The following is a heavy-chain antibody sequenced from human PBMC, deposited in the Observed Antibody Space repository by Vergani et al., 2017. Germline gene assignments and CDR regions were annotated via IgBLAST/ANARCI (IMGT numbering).Heavy chain of an antibody. D-gene: IGHD5-12*01. V-gene: IGHV4-38-2*01. J-gene: IGHJ4*02. CDR2: FYHSGSA. CDR1: GYSISSGYY. Sequence: QVQLQESGPGLVKPSETLSLTCDVSGYSISSGYYWGWVRQPPGKGLEWIGCFYHSGSAFYNPSFKSRVSKSVDTSQNQFSLMLNSVTAADTAIYYCARCRETTYRGFFDYWGQGAPVTVSS. CDR3: ARCRETTYRGFFDY.